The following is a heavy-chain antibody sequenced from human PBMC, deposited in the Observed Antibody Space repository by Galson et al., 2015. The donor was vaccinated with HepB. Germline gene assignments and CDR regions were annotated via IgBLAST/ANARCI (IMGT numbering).Heavy chain of an antibody. Sequence: SVKVSCKASGYTFTGYYIHWVRQAPGQGLEWMGRINPNSGGTNYAQKFQAGVTMTWDSSISTAYMEVSRLTSDDTAVYYCARDSTDIVATKRAFDIWGQGTMVTVSS. CDR2: INPNSGGT. D-gene: IGHD5-12*01. J-gene: IGHJ3*02. V-gene: IGHV1-2*06. CDR3: ARDSTDIVATKRAFDI. CDR1: GYTFTGYY.